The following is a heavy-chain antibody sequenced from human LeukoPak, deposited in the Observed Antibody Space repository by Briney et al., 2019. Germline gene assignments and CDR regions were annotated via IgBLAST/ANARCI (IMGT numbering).Heavy chain of an antibody. Sequence: GGTLRLSCAASGFTFSSYGMSWVRQAPGKGLEWVSTISGGGGDTYYADSVKGRFTISRDNSKNTLYLQMNGLRAVDTALYYCAKGGDCYGSGSYIDYWGQGALVTVSS. V-gene: IGHV3-23*01. CDR3: AKGGDCYGSGSYIDY. D-gene: IGHD3-10*01. CDR1: GFTFSSYG. J-gene: IGHJ4*02. CDR2: ISGGGGDT.